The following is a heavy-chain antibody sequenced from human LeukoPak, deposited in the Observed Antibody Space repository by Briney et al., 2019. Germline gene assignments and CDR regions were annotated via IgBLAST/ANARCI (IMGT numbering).Heavy chain of an antibody. CDR1: GFTFSSYA. Sequence: GRSLRLSCAASGFTFSSYAMHWVRQAPGKGLEWVALISYDKSNKYYAESVKGRFTISRDNSKNTLFVQMNSLRTEDTAVYYCARSGVQWQWLLTYDAFDIWGQGTMVTVSS. CDR3: ARSGVQWQWLLTYDAFDI. CDR2: ISYDKSNK. D-gene: IGHD6-19*01. J-gene: IGHJ3*02. V-gene: IGHV3-30-3*01.